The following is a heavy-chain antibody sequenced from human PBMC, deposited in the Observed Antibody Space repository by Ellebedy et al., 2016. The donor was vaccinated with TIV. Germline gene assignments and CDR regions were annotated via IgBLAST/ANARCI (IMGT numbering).Heavy chain of an antibody. D-gene: IGHD3-3*01. CDR2: INHSGST. J-gene: IGHJ4*02. CDR1: GGSFSGYY. Sequence: SETLSLXXAVYGGSFSGYYWSWIRQPPGKGLEWIGEINHSGSTNYNPSLKSRVTISVDTSKNQFSLKLSSVTAADTAVYYCARGRSYDFWSSYYNPSNFDYWGQGTLVTVSS. V-gene: IGHV4-34*01. CDR3: ARGRSYDFWSSYYNPSNFDY.